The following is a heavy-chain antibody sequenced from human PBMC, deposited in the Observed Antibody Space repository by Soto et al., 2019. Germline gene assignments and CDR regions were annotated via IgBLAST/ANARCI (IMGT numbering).Heavy chain of an antibody. CDR1: GGSISYNSYD. CDR2: IFYTGAT. CDR3: ARLVVVAPVANV. J-gene: IGHJ4*02. V-gene: IGHV4-39*02. D-gene: IGHD2-2*01. Sequence: SETLSLTCSVSGGSISYNSYDWGWIRQPPGKGLEWIGGIFYTGATYYSPSLKDRVTMSMDTSKNSFSVNLTSVTAADTAVYFCARLVVVAPVANVWGQGTLVTVSS.